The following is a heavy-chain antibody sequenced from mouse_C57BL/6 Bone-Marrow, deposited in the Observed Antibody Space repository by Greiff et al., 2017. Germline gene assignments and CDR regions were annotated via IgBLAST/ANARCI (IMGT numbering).Heavy chain of an antibody. Sequence: QVQLQQPGAELVRPGTSVKLSCKASGYTFTSYWMHWVKQRPGQGLEWIGVIDPSDSYTNYNQKFKGKATLTVDTSSSTAYMQLSSLTSEDSAVYYCARNYGNYPYFDYWGQGTTRTVSS. D-gene: IGHD2-1*01. CDR1: GYTFTSYW. V-gene: IGHV1-59*01. J-gene: IGHJ2*01. CDR2: IDPSDSYT. CDR3: ARNYGNYPYFDY.